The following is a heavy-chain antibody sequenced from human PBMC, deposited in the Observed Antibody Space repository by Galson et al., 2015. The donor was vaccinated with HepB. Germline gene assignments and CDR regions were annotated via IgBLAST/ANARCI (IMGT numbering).Heavy chain of an antibody. Sequence: SLRLSCAASGFTFSSYGMHWVRQAPGKGLEWVAVISYDGSNKYYADSVKGRFTISRDNSKNTLYLQMNSLRAEDTAVYYCAKVIGVDPDAFDIWGQGTMVTVSS. J-gene: IGHJ3*02. D-gene: IGHD3-22*01. CDR2: ISYDGSNK. CDR3: AKVIGVDPDAFDI. CDR1: GFTFSSYG. V-gene: IGHV3-30*18.